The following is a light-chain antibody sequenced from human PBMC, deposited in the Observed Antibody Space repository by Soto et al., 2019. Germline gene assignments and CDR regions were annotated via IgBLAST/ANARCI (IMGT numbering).Light chain of an antibody. J-gene: IGLJ2*01. CDR2: DVS. V-gene: IGLV2-14*03. CDR3: SSYTSSSTRVV. CDR1: SSDVGGYNY. Sequence: QSALTQPASVSGSPGQSITISCTGTSSDVGGYNYVCWYQQYPGKAPKVVIYDVSKRPSGVSNRFSGSKSGNTASLTISGLQVEDEADYYCSSYTSSSTRVVFGGGTKLTVL.